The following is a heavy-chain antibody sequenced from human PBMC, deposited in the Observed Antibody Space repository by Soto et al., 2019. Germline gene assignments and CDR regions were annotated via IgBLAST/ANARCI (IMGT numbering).Heavy chain of an antibody. Sequence: QVQLVQSGAEVKKPGASVKVSCKASGYTFISYGISWVRQAPGQGLEWMGWINAFNGNTNYAQKLQGRVSMTRDTSTTTAYMELRSLRSDDTAVYYCARDPVAGTYFDYWGQGTLVTVSS. CDR2: INAFNGNT. CDR1: GYTFISYG. J-gene: IGHJ4*02. D-gene: IGHD6-19*01. CDR3: ARDPVAGTYFDY. V-gene: IGHV1-18*01.